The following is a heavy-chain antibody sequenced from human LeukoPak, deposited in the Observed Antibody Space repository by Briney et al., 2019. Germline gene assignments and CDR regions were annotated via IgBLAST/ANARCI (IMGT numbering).Heavy chain of an antibody. V-gene: IGHV1-2*02. CDR1: GYTFTGYY. D-gene: IGHD3-22*01. Sequence: ASVKVSCKASGYTFTGYYMHWVRQAPGQGLEWMGWINPNSGGTNYAQKFQGRVTMTRDTSISTAYMELSRLRSDDTAVYYCARISVVVITSRYYFDYWGQGTLVTVSS. CDR3: ARISVVVITSRYYFDY. CDR2: INPNSGGT. J-gene: IGHJ4*02.